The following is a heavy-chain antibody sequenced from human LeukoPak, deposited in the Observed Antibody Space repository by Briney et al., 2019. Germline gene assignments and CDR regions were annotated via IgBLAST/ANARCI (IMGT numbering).Heavy chain of an antibody. CDR2: IYYSGST. Sequence: SETLSLTCTVSGGSISSYYWSWIRQPPGKGLEWIGYIYYSGSTNCNPSLKSRVTISVDTSKNQFSLKLSSVTAADTAVYYCARSYCSSTSCYEGPFPYYYYGMDVWGQGTTVTVSS. CDR1: GGSISSYY. D-gene: IGHD2-2*01. V-gene: IGHV4-59*01. J-gene: IGHJ6*02. CDR3: ARSYCSSTSCYEGPFPYYYYGMDV.